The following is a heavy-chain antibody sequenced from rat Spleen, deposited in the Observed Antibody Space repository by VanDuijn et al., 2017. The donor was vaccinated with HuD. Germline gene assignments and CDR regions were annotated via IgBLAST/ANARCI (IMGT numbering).Heavy chain of an antibody. D-gene: IGHD4-6*01. CDR2: ISPRDYST. J-gene: IGHJ2*01. CDR1: GFTFSVYD. V-gene: IGHV5-25*01. Sequence: EVQLVESGGGLVQPGRSLKLSCAASGFTFSVYDMAWVRQAPTRGLEWVASISPRDYSTYYRDSVKGRFTVSRDNAKSTLFLQMDSLRSEDTATYYCARHWGYWGQGVMVTVSS. CDR3: ARHWGY.